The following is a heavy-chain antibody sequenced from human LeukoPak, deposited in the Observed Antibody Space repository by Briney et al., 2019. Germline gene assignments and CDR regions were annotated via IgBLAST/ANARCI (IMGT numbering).Heavy chain of an antibody. CDR1: GGTFSSYA. D-gene: IGHD6-13*01. V-gene: IGHV1-69*05. J-gene: IGHJ5*02. CDR2: IIPIFGTA. Sequence: GSSVKVSCQASGGTFSSYAISWVRQAPGQGPEWMGRIIPIFGTANYAQKFQGRVTITTDESTSTAYMELSSLRSEDTAVYYCARLDSSSWDNWFDPWGQGTLVTVSS. CDR3: ARLDSSSWDNWFDP.